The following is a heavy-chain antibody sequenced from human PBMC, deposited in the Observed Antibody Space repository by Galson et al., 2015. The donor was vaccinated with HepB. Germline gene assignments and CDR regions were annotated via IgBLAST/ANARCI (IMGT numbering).Heavy chain of an antibody. V-gene: IGHV3-23*01. J-gene: IGHJ4*02. Sequence: SLRLSCAASGFTFSSYGMSWVRQAPGKGLEWVSTISGSGGNTYYADSVKGRFTISRDNSKNTLYRQMNSLRDEDTAVYYCAKFYGADLLWFGELWDWGQGTLVTVSS. CDR3: AKFYGADLLWFGELWD. D-gene: IGHD3-10*01. CDR2: ISGSGGNT. CDR1: GFTFSSYG.